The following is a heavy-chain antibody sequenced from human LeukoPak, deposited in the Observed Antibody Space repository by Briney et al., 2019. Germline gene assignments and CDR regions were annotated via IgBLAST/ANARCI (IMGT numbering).Heavy chain of an antibody. CDR2: IYPGDSDT. Sequence: GESLKISCKGSGYSFTSYWIGWVRQMPGKGLEWMGIIYPGDSDTRYSPSFQGQVTISADKSISTAYLQWSSLKASDTAMYYCARELTTAIAYNWFDPWGQGTLVTVSS. V-gene: IGHV5-51*01. CDR1: GYSFTSYW. D-gene: IGHD5-18*01. CDR3: ARELTTAIAYNWFDP. J-gene: IGHJ5*02.